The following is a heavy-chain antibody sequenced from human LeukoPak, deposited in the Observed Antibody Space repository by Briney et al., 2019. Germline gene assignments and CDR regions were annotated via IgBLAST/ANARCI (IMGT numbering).Heavy chain of an antibody. V-gene: IGHV4-30-4*01. D-gene: IGHD2-2*02. CDR3: ARFLVPAAIPSWFDP. Sequence: SETLSLTCSVSGGSVTSADYYWTWIRQPPGKGLEWIGYIYYSGSTYYNPSLKSRVTISVDTSKNQFSLKLSSVTAADTAVYYCARFLVPAAIPSWFDPWGQGTLVTVSS. CDR2: IYYSGST. J-gene: IGHJ5*02. CDR1: GGSVTSADYY.